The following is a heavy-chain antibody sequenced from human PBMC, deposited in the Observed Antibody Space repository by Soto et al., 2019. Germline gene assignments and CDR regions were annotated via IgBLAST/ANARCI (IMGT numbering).Heavy chain of an antibody. D-gene: IGHD3-3*01. CDR2: INSDGSST. CDR1: GFTFISYW. V-gene: IGHV3-74*01. J-gene: IGHJ4*02. CDR3: ARDRAYDFWSAYFPVDY. Sequence: GSLRLSCAASGFTFISYWMHWVRQAPGKGLVWVSRINSDGSSTSYADSVKGRFTISRDNAKNTLYLQMNSLRAEDTAVYYCARDRAYDFWSAYFPVDYWGQGTLVTVSS.